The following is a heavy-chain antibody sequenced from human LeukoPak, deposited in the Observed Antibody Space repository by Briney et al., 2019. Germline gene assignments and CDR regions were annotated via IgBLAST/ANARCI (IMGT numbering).Heavy chain of an antibody. D-gene: IGHD5-18*01. CDR2: VSSSGSTI. Sequence: PGGSLRLSCAASGFTFSSYEMNWVRQAPGKGLEWVSYVSSSGSTIYYADSVKGRFTISRDNAKNSLYLQMNSLRAEDTAVYYCARGIQLWLSLTYYYYMDVWGKGTTVTVSS. J-gene: IGHJ6*03. V-gene: IGHV3-48*03. CDR1: GFTFSSYE. CDR3: ARGIQLWLSLTYYYYMDV.